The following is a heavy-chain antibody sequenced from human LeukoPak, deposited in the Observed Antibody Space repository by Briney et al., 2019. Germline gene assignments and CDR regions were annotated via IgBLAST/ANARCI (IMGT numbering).Heavy chain of an antibody. V-gene: IGHV3-66*02. J-gene: IGHJ3*02. CDR2: IYSGGSR. Sequence: PGGSLRLSCAASGFTVSSNYMSRVRQAPGEGLEWVSAIYSGGSRYYSDSVTGRFTISRDKSKNTLYLQMNSLRAEETAVYYCSRDRGDSDAFDIWGQGTMVTVSS. D-gene: IGHD2-21*02. CDR3: SRDRGDSDAFDI. CDR1: GFTVSSNY.